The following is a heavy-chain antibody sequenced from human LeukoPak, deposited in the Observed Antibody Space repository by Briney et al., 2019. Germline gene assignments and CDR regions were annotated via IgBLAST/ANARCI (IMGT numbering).Heavy chain of an antibody. CDR1: GFTLSDYW. Sequence: GGSLRLSCVVSGFTLSDYWMNWFRQAPGRGLEWVANIKEDGSEKYYLDSVKGRFTISRDNSKNTLYLQMNSLRAEDTAVYYCARGGRLGDYWGQGTLVTVSA. J-gene: IGHJ4*02. V-gene: IGHV3-7*01. CDR2: IKEDGSEK. D-gene: IGHD3-16*01. CDR3: ARGGRLGDY.